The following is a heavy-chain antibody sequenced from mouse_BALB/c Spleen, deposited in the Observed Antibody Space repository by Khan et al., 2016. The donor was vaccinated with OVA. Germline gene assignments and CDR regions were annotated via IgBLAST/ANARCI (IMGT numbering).Heavy chain of an antibody. CDR2: ISYSGNT. D-gene: IGHD1-1*01. CDR3: ARVYGGAFDY. V-gene: IGHV3-2*02. J-gene: IGHJ2*01. CDR1: GYSITSDYA. Sequence: EVQLVESGPGLVKPSQSLSLICTVTGYSITSDYAWNWIRQFPGNKLEWMGFISYSGNTNYNPSLKSRISITRDTSKNQFFLHLNSVTTEDTATYYCARVYGGAFDYWGQGTTLTVSS.